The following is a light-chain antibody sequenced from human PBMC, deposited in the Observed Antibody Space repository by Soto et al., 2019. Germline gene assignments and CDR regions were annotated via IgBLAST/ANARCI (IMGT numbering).Light chain of an antibody. Sequence: QSALTQPASVSGSPGQSITMSCTGTSSDVGGYNYVSWYQQHPGKAPKLMIYDVSNRPSGVSNRFSGSNSGNTASLTISGLQAEDEADYYCSSYTSSSTLVVFGGGTKLTVL. CDR3: SSYTSSSTLVV. V-gene: IGLV2-14*01. CDR1: SSDVGGYNY. CDR2: DVS. J-gene: IGLJ2*01.